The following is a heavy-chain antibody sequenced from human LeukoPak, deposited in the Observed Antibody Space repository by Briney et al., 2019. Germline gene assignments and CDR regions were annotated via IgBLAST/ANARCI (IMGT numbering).Heavy chain of an antibody. V-gene: IGHV4-59*06. J-gene: IGHJ4*02. CDR2: IYYSGST. D-gene: IGHD3-10*01. CDR3: ARTPDYYGSGSYQGYFDY. Sequence: SETLSLTCTVSGGSISSYYWSWIRQHPGKGLEWIGYIYYSGSTYYNPSLKSRVTISVDTSKNQFSLKLSSVTAADTAVYYCARTPDYYGSGSYQGYFDYWGQGTLVTVSS. CDR1: GGSISSYY.